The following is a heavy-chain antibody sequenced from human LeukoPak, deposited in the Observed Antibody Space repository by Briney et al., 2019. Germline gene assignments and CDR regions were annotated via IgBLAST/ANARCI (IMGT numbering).Heavy chain of an antibody. D-gene: IGHD3-9*01. CDR1: GFTFSSYS. V-gene: IGHV3-23*01. CDR3: AKAGTQLLINHYFDY. CDR2: LSDSGGST. Sequence: PGGSLRLSCAASGFTFSSYSMNWVRQAPGKGLEWVSGLSDSGGSTYYADSVKGRFTISRDSSKSTLYLQMNSLRAEDTAVYYCAKAGTQLLINHYFDYWGQGTLVTVSS. J-gene: IGHJ4*02.